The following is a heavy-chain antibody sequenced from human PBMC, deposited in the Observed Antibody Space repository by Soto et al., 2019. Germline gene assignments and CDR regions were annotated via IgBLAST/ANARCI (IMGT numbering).Heavy chain of an antibody. CDR1: GFSLSTSGVG. Sequence: QITLKESGPTLVKPTQTLTLTCTFSGFSLSTSGVGVGWIRQPPGKALEWLALIYWDDDKRYSPSLKSRLTITKDTAKNQVVLTMTNMDPVDTATYYCARSYYYDSSGYYLTDYWYFDLWGRGTLVTVSS. D-gene: IGHD3-22*01. CDR3: ARSYYYDSSGYYLTDYWYFDL. V-gene: IGHV2-5*02. CDR2: IYWDDDK. J-gene: IGHJ2*01.